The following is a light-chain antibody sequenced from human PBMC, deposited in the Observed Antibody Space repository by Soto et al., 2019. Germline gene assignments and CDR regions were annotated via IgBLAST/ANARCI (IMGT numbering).Light chain of an antibody. Sequence: EIVLTQSPGTLPLSPGERATLSCRASQSVSSSYLAWYQQKPGQAPRLLIYDASSRATDIPDRFSGSGSGTDFTLTISRLEPEDFAVYFCQQYGSSPYTFGQGTKLEIK. V-gene: IGKV3-20*01. CDR3: QQYGSSPYT. CDR1: QSVSSSY. CDR2: DAS. J-gene: IGKJ2*01.